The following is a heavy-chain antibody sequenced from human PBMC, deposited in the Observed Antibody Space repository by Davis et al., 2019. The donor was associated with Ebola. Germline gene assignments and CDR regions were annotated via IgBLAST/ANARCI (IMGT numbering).Heavy chain of an antibody. CDR1: GGSFSGYY. CDR3: ARYDFWSGRRFDP. Sequence: MPSETLSLTCAVYGGSFSGYYWSWIRQPPGKGLEWIGEINHSGSTNYNPSLKSRVTISVDTSKNQFSLKLSSVTAADTAVYYCARYDFWSGRRFDPWGQGTLVTVSS. J-gene: IGHJ5*02. D-gene: IGHD3-3*01. CDR2: INHSGST. V-gene: IGHV4-34*01.